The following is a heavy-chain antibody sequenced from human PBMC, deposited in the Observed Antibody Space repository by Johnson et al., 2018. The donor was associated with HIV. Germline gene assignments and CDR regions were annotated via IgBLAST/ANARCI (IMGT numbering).Heavy chain of an antibody. CDR2: IYSGGST. D-gene: IGHD6-6*01. V-gene: IGHV3-53*01. J-gene: IGHJ3*02. Sequence: VQLVESGGGLIQPGGSLRLSCAASGFTVRSNYMSWVRQAPGRGLEWVSVIYSGGSTYYADSVKGRFTISRDNSKNTLYLQMNSLGAGDTAVYYCARGGIAARIDAFDIWGQGTMVTVSS. CDR1: GFTVRSNY. CDR3: ARGGIAARIDAFDI.